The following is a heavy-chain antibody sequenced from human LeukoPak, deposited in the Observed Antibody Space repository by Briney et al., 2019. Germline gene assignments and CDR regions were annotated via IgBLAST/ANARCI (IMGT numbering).Heavy chain of an antibody. V-gene: IGHV3-7*01. Sequence: GGSLRLSCAASGFTFSNAWMSWVRQAPGKGLEWVANIKQDGSEKYYVDSVKGRFTISRDNAKNSLYLQMNSLRAEDTAVYYCAREVGGDCYHDYWGQGTLVTVSS. CDR1: GFTFSNAW. CDR2: IKQDGSEK. J-gene: IGHJ4*02. CDR3: AREVGGDCYHDY. D-gene: IGHD2-21*02.